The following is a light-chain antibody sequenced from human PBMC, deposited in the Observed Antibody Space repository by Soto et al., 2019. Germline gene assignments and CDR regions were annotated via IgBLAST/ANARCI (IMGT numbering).Light chain of an antibody. CDR2: DND. V-gene: IGLV1-51*01. CDR1: SSNIGNNY. Sequence: QSVLTQPPSVSSAPGQKVTISFSGRSSNIGNNYVSWNQQLPGTAPELLIYDNDYRPSGIPNRFSGSKSGTSATLSITGLQTGDEADYYCGTWDSSLSVVVFGGGTKLSVL. CDR3: GTWDSSLSVVV. J-gene: IGLJ2*01.